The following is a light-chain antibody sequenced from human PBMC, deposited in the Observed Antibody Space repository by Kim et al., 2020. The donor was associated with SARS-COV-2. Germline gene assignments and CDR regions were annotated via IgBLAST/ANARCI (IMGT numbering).Light chain of an antibody. J-gene: IGKJ4*01. Sequence: SPGERATLSCRAGRRVSDNCLAWYQRKPGRAPRHLIDGTSSRATGIPDRFSGSGSGTDFTLTIGRLEPEDFAEYYYQQYGRSRLTFGGGTKVDIK. V-gene: IGKV3-20*01. CDR2: GTS. CDR3: QQYGRSRLT. CDR1: RRVSDNC.